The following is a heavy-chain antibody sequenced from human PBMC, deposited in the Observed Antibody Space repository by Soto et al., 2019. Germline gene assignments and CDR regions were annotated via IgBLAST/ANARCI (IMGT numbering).Heavy chain of an antibody. CDR1: GGSVSGVDYF. Sequence: SSETLSLTCTVSGGSVSGVDYFWSWIRQSPGKGLEWIGYIYYTGITHLNPSLKSRLTMAVDTSKNEFSLKLTSVSAADTAVYFCAREERKGIISWFDPWGQGTPVTVSS. CDR3: AREERKGIISWFDP. J-gene: IGHJ5*02. CDR2: IYYTGIT. D-gene: IGHD2-21*01. V-gene: IGHV4-30-4*01.